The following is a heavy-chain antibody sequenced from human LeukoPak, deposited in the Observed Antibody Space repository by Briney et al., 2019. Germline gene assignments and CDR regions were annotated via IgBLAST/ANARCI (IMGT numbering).Heavy chain of an antibody. J-gene: IGHJ4*02. Sequence: ASVKVSCKASGYTFTSYYMHWVRQAPGQGLEWMGIINPSGGSTSYAQKFQGRVTMTRDTSTGTVYMELSSLRSEDTAVYYCARVELLGYYSSGWQTIPDYWGQGTLVTVSS. CDR3: ARVELLGYYSSGWQTIPDY. D-gene: IGHD6-19*01. CDR1: GYTFTSYY. V-gene: IGHV1-46*03. CDR2: INPSGGST.